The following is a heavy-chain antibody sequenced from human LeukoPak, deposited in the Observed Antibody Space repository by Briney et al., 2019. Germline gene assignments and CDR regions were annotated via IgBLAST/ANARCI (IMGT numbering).Heavy chain of an antibody. CDR3: AGHHPRNTVDF. CDR1: GGSISSYY. Sequence: SETLSLTCTVSGGSISSYYWSWIRQPPGKGLEWIGYISYSGSTNYNPSLKSRVTISLDTSKNQFSLKLSSVTAVDTAVYYCAGHHPRNTVDFWGQGTLVTVSS. CDR2: ISYSGST. D-gene: IGHD2-8*02. V-gene: IGHV4-59*08. J-gene: IGHJ4*02.